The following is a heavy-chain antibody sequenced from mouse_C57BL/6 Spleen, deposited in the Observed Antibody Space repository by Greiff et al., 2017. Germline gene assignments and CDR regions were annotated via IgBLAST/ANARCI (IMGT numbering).Heavy chain of an antibody. CDR3: ARGVYDCFYAMDD. D-gene: IGHD2-3*01. V-gene: IGHV1-7*01. CDR2: INPSSGYT. J-gene: IGHJ4*01. Sequence: QVQLQQSGAELAKPGASVKLSCTASGYTFTSYWMPWVKQRPGQGLEWVGYINPSSGYTKYNQKFKDKATLTADKSSSTAYMHLSSLTYEDSAVYYGARGVYDCFYAMDDWGQGTSVTVAS. CDR1: GYTFTSYW.